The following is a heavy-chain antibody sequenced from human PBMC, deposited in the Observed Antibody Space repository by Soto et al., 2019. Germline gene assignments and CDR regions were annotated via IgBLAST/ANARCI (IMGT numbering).Heavy chain of an antibody. CDR2: ISSSSSYI. V-gene: IGHV3-21*01. CDR3: ARILNPKAPRYNWNYNYYYYGMDV. J-gene: IGHJ6*02. Sequence: NPGGSLRLSCAASGFTFSSYSMNWVRQAPGKGLEWVSSISSSSSYIYYADSVKGRFTISRDNAKNSLNLQMNSLRAEDTAVYYCARILNPKAPRYNWNYNYYYYGMDVWGQGTKVTVSS. D-gene: IGHD1-7*01. CDR1: GFTFSSYS.